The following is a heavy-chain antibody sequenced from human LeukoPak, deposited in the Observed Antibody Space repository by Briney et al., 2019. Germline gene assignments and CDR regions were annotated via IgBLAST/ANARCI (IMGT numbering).Heavy chain of an antibody. D-gene: IGHD3-10*01. CDR1: GYIFTNYY. V-gene: IGHV5-51*01. CDR3: ARRAYGSGSSTRHFDP. Sequence: GESLKISCKGSGYIFTNYYIAWVRQMPGKALEWMGIVSPADSDTRYSPSLQGQVTISADKSITTAYLQWSSLKASDTAMYYCARRAYGSGSSTRHFDPWGQGTLVTVSS. CDR2: VSPADSDT. J-gene: IGHJ5*02.